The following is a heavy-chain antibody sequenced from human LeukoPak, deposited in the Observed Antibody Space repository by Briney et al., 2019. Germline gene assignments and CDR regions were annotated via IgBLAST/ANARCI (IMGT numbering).Heavy chain of an antibody. CDR2: INHSGST. V-gene: IGHV4-34*01. CDR3: ARLRGYQRTPISSSWYSGYYFDY. CDR1: GGSFSGYY. Sequence: SETLSLTCAVYGGSFSGYYWSWIRQPPGKGLEWIGEINHSGSTNYNPFLKSRVTISVDTSKNQFSLKLSSVTAADTAVYYCARLRGYQRTPISSSWYSGYYFDYWGQGTLVTVSS. J-gene: IGHJ4*02. D-gene: IGHD6-13*01.